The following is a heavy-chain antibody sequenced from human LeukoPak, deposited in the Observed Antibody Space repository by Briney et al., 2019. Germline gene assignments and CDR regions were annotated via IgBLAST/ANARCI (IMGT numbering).Heavy chain of an antibody. CDR2: IRSKAYGGTT. Sequence: GRSLRLSYTASGFTFGDYAMSWVRQAPGKGLEWVGFIRSKAYGGTTEYAASVKGRFTISRDDSKSIAYLQMNSLKTEDTAVYYCTREGGSGWYGDAFDIWGQGTMVTVSS. D-gene: IGHD6-19*01. CDR3: TREGGSGWYGDAFDI. CDR1: GFTFGDYA. J-gene: IGHJ3*02. V-gene: IGHV3-49*04.